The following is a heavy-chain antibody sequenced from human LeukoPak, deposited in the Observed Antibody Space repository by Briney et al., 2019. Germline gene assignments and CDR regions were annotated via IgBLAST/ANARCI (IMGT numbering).Heavy chain of an antibody. D-gene: IGHD5-18*01. V-gene: IGHV5-10-1*01. J-gene: IGHJ4*02. CDR3: ARHTGTLYYVDY. CDR1: GYSFTSYW. Sequence: GEPLKISCKGSGYSFTSYWITAVRQMPGNGLEWMGRIEPSASDTNYSPSFQGHVTISADRSISTACLQWSSLKASNAAMYYCARHTGTLYYVDYWGQGTLVTVSS. CDR2: IEPSASDT.